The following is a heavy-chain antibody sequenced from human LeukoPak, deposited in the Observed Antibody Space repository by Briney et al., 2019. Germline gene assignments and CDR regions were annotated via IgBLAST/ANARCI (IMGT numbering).Heavy chain of an antibody. Sequence: GGSLRLSCAASGFTVSSNYMSWVRQAPGKGLEWVAVISYDGSNKYYADSVKGRFTISRDNSKNTLYLQMNSLRAEDTAVYYCARGNQASITIFGVVTPGTDYWGQGTLVTVSS. V-gene: IGHV3-30-3*01. CDR1: GFTVSSNY. D-gene: IGHD3-3*01. CDR2: ISYDGSNK. CDR3: ARGNQASITIFGVVTPGTDY. J-gene: IGHJ4*02.